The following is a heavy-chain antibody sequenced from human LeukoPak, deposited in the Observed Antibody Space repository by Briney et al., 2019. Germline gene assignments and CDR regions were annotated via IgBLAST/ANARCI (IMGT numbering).Heavy chain of an antibody. D-gene: IGHD2-2*01. CDR3: ARGGSTSSYAFDI. CDR2: IYHSGST. J-gene: IGHJ3*02. Sequence: SETLSLTCAVSSGSISSSNWWSWVRQPPGKGLEWIGEIYHSGSTNYNPSLKSRVTISVDKSKNQFSLKLSSVTAADTAVYYCARGGSTSSYAFDIWGQGTMVTVSS. CDR1: SGSISSSNW. V-gene: IGHV4-4*02.